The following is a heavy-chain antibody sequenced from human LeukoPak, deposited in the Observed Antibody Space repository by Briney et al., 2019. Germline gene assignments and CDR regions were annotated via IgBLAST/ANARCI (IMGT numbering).Heavy chain of an antibody. J-gene: IGHJ4*02. CDR1: GLTFSSYW. CDR2: INQDGSEK. CDR3: ATGVWSGYYARNHYFDY. V-gene: IGHV3-7*01. Sequence: GGSLRLSCAASGLTFSSYWMSWGRQSPGKGLEWVANINQDGSEKYYVDSVKGRFTISRDNAKNSLYLQMNSLRAEDTAVYYCATGVWSGYYARNHYFDYWGQGTLVTVSS. D-gene: IGHD3-3*01.